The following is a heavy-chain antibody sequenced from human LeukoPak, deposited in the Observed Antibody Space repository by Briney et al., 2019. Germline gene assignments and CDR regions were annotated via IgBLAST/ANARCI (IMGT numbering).Heavy chain of an antibody. CDR3: ARVPSIAAAPYYMDV. V-gene: IGHV1-2*06. CDR1: GYTFTGYY. Sequence: GASVKVSCKASGYTFTGYYMHWVRQAPGQGLEWMGRINPNSGGTNYAQEFQGRVTMTRDTSISTAYMELSRLRSDDTAVYYCARVPSIAAAPYYMDVWGKGTTVTVSS. D-gene: IGHD6-13*01. CDR2: INPNSGGT. J-gene: IGHJ6*03.